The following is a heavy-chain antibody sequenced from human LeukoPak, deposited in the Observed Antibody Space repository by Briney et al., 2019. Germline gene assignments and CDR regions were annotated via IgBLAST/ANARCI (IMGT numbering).Heavy chain of an antibody. J-gene: IGHJ4*02. CDR2: ISSSGSTI. D-gene: IGHD5-12*01. V-gene: IGHV3-11*01. CDR3: AREGYSGYDSPSFDY. Sequence: GSLRLSCAASGFTFSDYYMSWIRQAPGKGLEWVSYISSSGSTIYYADSVKGRFTISRDNAKNSLYLQMNSLRAEDTAVYYCAREGYSGYDSPSFDYWGQGTLVTVSS. CDR1: GFTFSDYY.